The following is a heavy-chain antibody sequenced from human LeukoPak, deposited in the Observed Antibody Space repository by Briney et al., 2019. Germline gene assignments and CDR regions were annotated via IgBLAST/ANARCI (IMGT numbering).Heavy chain of an antibody. D-gene: IGHD2-2*01. Sequence: SVKVSCKASGGTFSSYAISWVRQAPGQGLEWMGGIIPIFGTANYAQKFQGRVTITTDESTSTAYMELSSLRSEDTAVYYCARNDIVVVPALYYWGQGTLVTVSP. CDR2: IIPIFGTA. J-gene: IGHJ4*02. CDR1: GGTFSSYA. V-gene: IGHV1-69*05. CDR3: ARNDIVVVPALYY.